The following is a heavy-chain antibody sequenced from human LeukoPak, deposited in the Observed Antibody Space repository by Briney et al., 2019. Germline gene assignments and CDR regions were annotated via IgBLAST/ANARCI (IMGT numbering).Heavy chain of an antibody. Sequence: SETLSLTCAVYGGSFSGYYWSWIRQPPGKGLEWIGEINHSGSTNYNPSLKSRVTISVDTSKNQFSLKLSSVTAADTAVYYCARGVNNWNIDVFDIWGQGTVVTVSS. V-gene: IGHV4-34*01. D-gene: IGHD1/OR15-1a*01. CDR2: INHSGST. CDR3: ARGVNNWNIDVFDI. CDR1: GGSFSGYY. J-gene: IGHJ3*02.